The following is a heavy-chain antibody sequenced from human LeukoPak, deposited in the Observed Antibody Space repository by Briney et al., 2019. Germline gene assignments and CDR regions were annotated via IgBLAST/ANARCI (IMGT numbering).Heavy chain of an antibody. CDR1: GFTFSSYA. V-gene: IGHV3-23*01. Sequence: GGSLRLSCAASGFTFSSYAMNWVRQAPGKGLEWVSTISGSGGSTYYADSVKGHFTVSRDNSKNTLDLQMNSLRAADTAVYYCARDRGIVGTTGYYYMDVWGKGTTVTVSS. CDR3: ARDRGIVGTTGYYYMDV. CDR2: ISGSGGST. D-gene: IGHD1-26*01. J-gene: IGHJ6*03.